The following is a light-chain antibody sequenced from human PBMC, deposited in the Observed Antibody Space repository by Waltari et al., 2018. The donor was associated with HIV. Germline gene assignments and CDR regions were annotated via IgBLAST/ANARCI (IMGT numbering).Light chain of an antibody. CDR1: ALSGRY. V-gene: IGLV3-25*02. CDR2: KDN. CDR3: QSADTSGHSVV. Sequence: SHDLTPPPSVSVSPGQTARITCSGHALSGRYGFWYQQKPGQAPIMVIYKDNMRPSGIPERFSASSSGSIVTLTIGGVQAEEEADYYCQSADTSGHSVVFGGGTKLIVL. J-gene: IGLJ2*01.